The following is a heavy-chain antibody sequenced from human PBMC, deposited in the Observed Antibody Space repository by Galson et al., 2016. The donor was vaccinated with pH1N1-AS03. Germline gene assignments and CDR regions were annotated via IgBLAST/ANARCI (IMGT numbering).Heavy chain of an antibody. D-gene: IGHD6-19*01. V-gene: IGHV3-7*01. CDR2: IKQDGSDK. CDR3: AKQVYSGVSLFDY. Sequence: SLRLSCAASGFPFSGYWMTWVRQAAGKGLEWVASIKQDGSDKHYVDSVKGRFTISKDNAKNSLYLQMNSLRPEDTAIYYCAKQVYSGVSLFDYWGQGTLVTVSS. CDR1: GFPFSGYW. J-gene: IGHJ4*02.